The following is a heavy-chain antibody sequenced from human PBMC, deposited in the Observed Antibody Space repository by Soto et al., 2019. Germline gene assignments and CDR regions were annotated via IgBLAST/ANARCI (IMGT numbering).Heavy chain of an antibody. CDR1: GFTFSSYV. CDR3: AKDALGGFGAVTTIDS. Sequence: EVHLLESGGGLVQPGGSLRLSCAASGFTFSSYVMSWVRQAPGKGLEWVSLISGSGGTTYYTDSVKGRFTISRDNSKNTVYLQMNSLRAEDTAVYYCAKDALGGFGAVTTIDSWGQGTLVTVSS. D-gene: IGHD4-17*01. CDR2: ISGSGGTT. V-gene: IGHV3-23*01. J-gene: IGHJ4*02.